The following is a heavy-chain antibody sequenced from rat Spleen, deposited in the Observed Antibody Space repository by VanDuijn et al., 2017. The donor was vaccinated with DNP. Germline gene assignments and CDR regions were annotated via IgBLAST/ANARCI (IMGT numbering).Heavy chain of an antibody. CDR3: TRAGTIAAKDYFDY. D-gene: IGHD1-2*01. J-gene: IGHJ2*01. Sequence: QVQLKESGPDLVQPSQTLSLTCTVSGFSLTTYGVSWVRLPPGKGLEWIGEIWSGGSTHYNPALKSRLSISGETPENQVFLKMNSLQTDDTAIYYCTRAGTIAAKDYFDYWGQGVMVTVSS. CDR2: IWSGGST. CDR1: GFSLTTYG. V-gene: IGHV2-4*01.